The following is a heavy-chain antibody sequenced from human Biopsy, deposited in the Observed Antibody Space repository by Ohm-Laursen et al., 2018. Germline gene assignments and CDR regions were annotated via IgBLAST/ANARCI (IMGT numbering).Heavy chain of an antibody. D-gene: IGHD6-19*01. V-gene: IGHV4-59*08. CDR3: ATTTMDTSGWFGNYFDS. CDR1: CGSISSYY. CDR2: IDYRGST. J-gene: IGHJ4*02. Sequence: GTLSLTCAVTCGSISSYYWSWIRQPPGKGLEWIGYIDYRGSTKYNPSLRSRVAMSIDTSRNQFSLKLSSVTAADTAVYYCATTTMDTSGWFGNYFDSWGQGTLVTVSA.